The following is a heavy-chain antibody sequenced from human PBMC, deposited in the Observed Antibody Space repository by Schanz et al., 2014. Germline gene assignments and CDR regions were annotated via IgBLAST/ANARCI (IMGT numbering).Heavy chain of an antibody. D-gene: IGHD3-9*01. Sequence: QEQLVESGGGLVKPGGSLRLSCAASGFTLSNSDMHWVRQAPGKGLEWVAVISYDGSNKYYADSVKGRFTISRDNSKNTLYLQMNSLRAEDTAVYYCAKHIHCDILTVTRNWGQGTLVTVSS. CDR3: AKHIHCDILTVTRN. CDR2: ISYDGSNK. J-gene: IGHJ4*02. CDR1: GFTLSNSD. V-gene: IGHV3-30-3*01.